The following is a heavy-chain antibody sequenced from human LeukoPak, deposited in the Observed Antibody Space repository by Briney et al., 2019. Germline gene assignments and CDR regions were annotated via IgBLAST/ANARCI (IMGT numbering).Heavy chain of an antibody. D-gene: IGHD2-2*02. J-gene: IGHJ5*02. CDR1: GGSISGGDYY. CDR3: ARQIPAAISDWFDP. V-gene: IGHV4-30-4*01. Sequence: PSQTLSLTCTVSGGSISGGDYYWSWLRQPPGTGLEWVGYIFYSGSTYYNPSLESRLTISVDTSKNQFSLKLSSVTAADTAVYYCARQIPAAISDWFDPWGQGTLVTVSS. CDR2: IFYSGST.